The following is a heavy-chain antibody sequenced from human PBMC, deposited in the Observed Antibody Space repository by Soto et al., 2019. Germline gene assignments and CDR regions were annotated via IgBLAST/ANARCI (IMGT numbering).Heavy chain of an antibody. V-gene: IGHV4-59*08. CDR3: ARLHGYCISSSCHGHYAMDV. D-gene: IGHD2-2*01. CDR2: IYYSGST. CDR1: GGSISSYY. Sequence: PSETLSLTCTVSGGSISSYYWSWIRQPPGKGLDWIGCIYYSGSTNYNPSLKSRVTVSVDTSKNQFSLKVTSVTAADTAVYYCARLHGYCISSSCHGHYAMDVWGQGTTVTVSS. J-gene: IGHJ6*02.